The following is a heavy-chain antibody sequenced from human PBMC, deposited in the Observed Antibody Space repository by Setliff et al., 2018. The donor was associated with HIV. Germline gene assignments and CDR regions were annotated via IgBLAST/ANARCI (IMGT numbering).Heavy chain of an antibody. D-gene: IGHD3-10*01. CDR1: GGSIRSGNHF. J-gene: IGHJ6*03. CDR3: ATGENYYGSGSPSVHYYMDV. Sequence: SETLSLTCTVSGGSIRSGNHFWSWIRQPAGKGLEWIGHIYTTGSTNYNPSLKNRVTISIDTSKNQLSLKVSSVTAADAAVYYCATGENYYGSGSPSVHYYMDVWGKGTTVTVS. V-gene: IGHV4-61*09. CDR2: IYTTGST.